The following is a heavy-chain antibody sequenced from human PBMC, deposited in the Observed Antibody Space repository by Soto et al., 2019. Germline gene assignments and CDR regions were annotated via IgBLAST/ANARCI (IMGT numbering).Heavy chain of an antibody. J-gene: IGHJ6*02. Sequence: GGSLRLSCAASGFTFSSYSMNWVRQAPGKGLEWVSYISSSSSTIYYADSVKGRFTISRDNAKNSLYLQMNSLRDEDTAVYYCARDQRYYYDSSGYYPNYYYYGMDVWGQGTTVTSP. CDR1: GFTFSSYS. CDR2: ISSSSSTI. V-gene: IGHV3-48*02. CDR3: ARDQRYYYDSSGYYPNYYYYGMDV. D-gene: IGHD3-22*01.